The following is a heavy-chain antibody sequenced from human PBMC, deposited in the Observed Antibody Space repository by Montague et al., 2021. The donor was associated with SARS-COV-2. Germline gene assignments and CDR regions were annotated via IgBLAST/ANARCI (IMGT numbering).Heavy chain of an antibody. J-gene: IGHJ6*02. CDR3: ARVYYDFWSGSTANWYYGMDV. CDR2: INSDGSST. CDR1: GFTFSSYW. D-gene: IGHD3-3*01. V-gene: IGHV3-74*01. Sequence: SRSLSLSASGFTFSSYWMHWVRQAPGKGLVWVSRINSDGSSTSYADSVKGRFTISRDGAKNTLYLQMNSLRAEDTAVYYCARVYYDFWSGSTANWYYGMDVWGQGTTVTVSS.